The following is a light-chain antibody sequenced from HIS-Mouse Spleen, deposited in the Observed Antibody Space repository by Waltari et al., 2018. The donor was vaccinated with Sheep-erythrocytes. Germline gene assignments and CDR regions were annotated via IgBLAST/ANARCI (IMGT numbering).Light chain of an antibody. J-gene: IGLJ1*01. Sequence: QSALTQPRSVSGSPGQSVTISCTGTSSDVGGYNYVSWYQQHPGKAPKLTLYDVSKRPSGVPDRFPGSKSGNTASLTISGLQAEDEADYYCCSYAGSYNHVFATGTKVTVL. V-gene: IGLV2-11*01. CDR1: SSDVGGYNY. CDR2: DVS. CDR3: CSYAGSYNHV.